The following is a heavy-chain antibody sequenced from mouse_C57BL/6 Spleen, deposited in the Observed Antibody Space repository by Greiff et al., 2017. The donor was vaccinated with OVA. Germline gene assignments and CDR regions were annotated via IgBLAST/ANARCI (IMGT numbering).Heavy chain of an antibody. J-gene: IGHJ4*01. CDR2: IDPSDSYT. Sequence: QVQLQQPGAELVKPGASVKLSCTASGYTFTSYWMQWVKQRPGQGLEWIGEIDPSDSYTNYNQKFKGQATLTVDTSSSTAYMQLSSLTSEDSAVYYCALRVGYAMDYWGQGTSVTVSS. CDR1: GYTFTSYW. D-gene: IGHD1-3*01. V-gene: IGHV1-50*01. CDR3: ALRVGYAMDY.